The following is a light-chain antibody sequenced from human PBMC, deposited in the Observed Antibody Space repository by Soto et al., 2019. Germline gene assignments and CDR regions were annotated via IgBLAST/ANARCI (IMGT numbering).Light chain of an antibody. Sequence: EIVLTQSPGTLSLSPGERATLSCRASQSVSSDYLAWYQQKPGQAPRLLIYGVSSRATGIPARFSGSGSGTDFTLTISSLQSEDFAVYYCQQYNNWPLTFGGGTKVDIK. CDR1: QSVSSD. V-gene: IGKV3D-15*01. CDR2: GVS. CDR3: QQYNNWPLT. J-gene: IGKJ4*01.